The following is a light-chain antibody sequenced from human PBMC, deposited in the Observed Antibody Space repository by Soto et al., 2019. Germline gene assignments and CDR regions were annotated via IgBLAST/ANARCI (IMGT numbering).Light chain of an antibody. CDR3: CSYARSSTSYVV. J-gene: IGLJ2*01. V-gene: IGLV2-23*01. CDR1: SSDVGSYNL. Sequence: QSALTQPASVSGSPGQSITISCTGTSSDVGSYNLVSWYQQHPGKAPKLMIYEGSKRPSGVSNRFSASKSANTASLTISGLQAEDEADYYCCSYARSSTSYVVFGGGAKRTVL. CDR2: EGS.